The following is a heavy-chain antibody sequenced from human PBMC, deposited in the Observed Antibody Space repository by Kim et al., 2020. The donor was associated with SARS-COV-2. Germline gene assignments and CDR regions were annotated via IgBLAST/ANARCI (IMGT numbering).Heavy chain of an antibody. Sequence: ASVKVSCKASGYTFTSYYMHWVRQAPGQGLEWMGIINPSGGSTSYAQKFQGRVTMTRDTSTSTVYMELSSLRSEDTVVYYCARDIHDMTIDYWGQGTLVTVSS. D-gene: IGHD3-9*01. CDR2: INPSGGST. J-gene: IGHJ4*02. CDR3: ARDIHDMTIDY. CDR1: GYTFTSYY. V-gene: IGHV1-46*01.